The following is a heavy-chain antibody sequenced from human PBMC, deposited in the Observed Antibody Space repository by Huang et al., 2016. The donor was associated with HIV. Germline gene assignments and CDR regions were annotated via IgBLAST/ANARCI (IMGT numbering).Heavy chain of an antibody. CDR3: ARHGRVAGHYYNNMDV. Sequence: LQLQESGPGLVKSSETLSLICTVSGGSISSSSYYWGWIRQPPGKGPDWIGSIYDSGNTYYNPPLKSRVTISVDTSKNQFSLKGNSVTAADTAVYYCARHGRVAGHYYNNMDVWGRGTTVTVSS. D-gene: IGHD6-19*01. J-gene: IGHJ6*02. CDR1: GGSISSSSYY. CDR2: IYDSGNT. V-gene: IGHV4-39*01.